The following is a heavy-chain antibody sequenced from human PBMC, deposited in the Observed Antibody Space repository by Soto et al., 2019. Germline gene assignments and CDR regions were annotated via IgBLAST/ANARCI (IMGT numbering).Heavy chain of an antibody. Sequence: SETLSLTGAVYGGSLSGYYWSWIRQPPGKGLEWIGEINHSGSTNYNPSLKSRVTISVDTSKNQFSLKLSSVTAADTAVYYCASDYSYYYYGMDVWGQGTTVTVSS. J-gene: IGHJ6*02. V-gene: IGHV4-34*01. CDR3: ASDYSYYYYGMDV. CDR2: INHSGST. D-gene: IGHD3-10*01. CDR1: GGSLSGYY.